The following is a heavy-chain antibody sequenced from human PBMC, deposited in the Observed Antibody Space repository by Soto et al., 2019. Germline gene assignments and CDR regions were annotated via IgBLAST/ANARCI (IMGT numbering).Heavy chain of an antibody. J-gene: IGHJ4*02. D-gene: IGHD4-17*01. Sequence: GGSLRLSCAASGFTFSSYGMHWVRQAPGKGLEWVAVIWYDGSNKYYADSVKGRFTISRDNSKNTLYLQMNSLRAEDTAVYYCARAHFFDYGDYGSPFDYWGQGTLVTVSS. CDR3: ARAHFFDYGDYGSPFDY. CDR2: IWYDGSNK. V-gene: IGHV3-33*01. CDR1: GFTFSSYG.